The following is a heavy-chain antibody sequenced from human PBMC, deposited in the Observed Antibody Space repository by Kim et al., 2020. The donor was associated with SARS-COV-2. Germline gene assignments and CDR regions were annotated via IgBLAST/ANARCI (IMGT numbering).Heavy chain of an antibody. Sequence: GGSLRLSCAVSGFTFSSYGMHWVRQAPGKGLEWVAVISYDGSNKYYADSVKGRFTISRDNSKNTLYLQMNSLRAEDTAVYYCLNRPYGMDVWGQGTTVTVSS. CDR1: GFTFSSYG. J-gene: IGHJ6*02. V-gene: IGHV3-30*03. CDR3: LNRPYGMDV. CDR2: ISYDGSNK.